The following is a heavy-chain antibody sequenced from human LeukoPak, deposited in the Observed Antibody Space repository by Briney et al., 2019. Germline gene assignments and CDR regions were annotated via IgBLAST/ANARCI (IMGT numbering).Heavy chain of an antibody. D-gene: IGHD1-26*01. CDR3: ARKGGGLDV. V-gene: IGHV5-51*01. J-gene: IGHJ6*02. CDR2: IYPGDSDT. CDR1: GYSFTNYW. Sequence: GESLKISCQGFGYSFTNYWIGWVRPMPGKGLEWMGIIYPGDSDTRYSPSFQGQVTISADKSINTAYLQWSSLKASDTGMYFCARKGGGLDVWGQGTTVTVSS.